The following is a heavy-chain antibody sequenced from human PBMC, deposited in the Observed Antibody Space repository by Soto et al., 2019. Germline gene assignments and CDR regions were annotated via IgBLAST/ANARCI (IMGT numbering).Heavy chain of an antibody. Sequence: PSETLSLTCTVSGGSISSGGYYWSWIRQHPGKGLEWIGYIYYSGSSYYNPSLKSRVTISVDTSKNQFSLKLSSVTAADTAVYYCAREGLELRGGPDWFDPWGQGILVTVSS. CDR3: AREGLELRGGPDWFDP. CDR2: IYYSGSS. D-gene: IGHD1-7*01. V-gene: IGHV4-31*03. J-gene: IGHJ5*02. CDR1: GGSISSGGYY.